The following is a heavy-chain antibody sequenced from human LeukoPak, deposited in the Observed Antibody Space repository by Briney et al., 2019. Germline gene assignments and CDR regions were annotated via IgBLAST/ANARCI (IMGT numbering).Heavy chain of an antibody. CDR2: IYYSGST. D-gene: IGHD1-26*01. V-gene: IGHV4-59*08. CDR1: GGSISSYY. Sequence: SETLSLTCTVSGGSISSYYWSWIRQPPGKGLEWIGYIYYSGSTNYNPSLKSRVAISADTSKNQFSLKLSSVTAADTALYYCARHDGRVGAGDYWGQGTLVVVSS. J-gene: IGHJ4*02. CDR3: ARHDGRVGAGDY.